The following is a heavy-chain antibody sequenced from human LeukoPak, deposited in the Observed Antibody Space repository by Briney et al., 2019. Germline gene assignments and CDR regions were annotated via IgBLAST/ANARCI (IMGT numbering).Heavy chain of an antibody. D-gene: IGHD5-18*01. J-gene: IGHJ6*03. CDR3: ARGTAADYYYYYMDV. CDR2: IYYSGST. CDR1: AGSISSLY. V-gene: IGHV4-59*11. Sequence: SETLSLTCTVAAGSISSLYWGWIRQPPGKGREWIGYIYYSGSTNYNPSLKSRVTISVDTSKNQFSLKLSSVTAADTAVYYCARGTAADYYYYYMDVWGKGTRVTVSS.